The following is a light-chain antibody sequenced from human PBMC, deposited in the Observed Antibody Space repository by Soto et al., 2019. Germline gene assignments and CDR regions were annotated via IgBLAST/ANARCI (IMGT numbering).Light chain of an antibody. J-gene: IGLJ2*01. CDR1: SSDVGFYNY. CDR2: DVS. Sequence: QSAPTQPASVSGSPGQSITISCTGTSSDVGFYNYVSWYQQHPDKAPKLMIYDVSNRPSGVSNRFSGSKSGNTASLTISGLQAEDEADYYCSSYTTTSTVVFGGGTKLTVL. V-gene: IGLV2-14*03. CDR3: SSYTTTSTVV.